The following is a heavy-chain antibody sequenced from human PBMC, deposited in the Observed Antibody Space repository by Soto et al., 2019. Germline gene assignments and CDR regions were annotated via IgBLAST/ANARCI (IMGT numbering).Heavy chain of an antibody. Sequence: PGGSLRLSCVASGFTDSSKYMSWVRPPPGHGLEWVSLIQSGGPTYYADSVKGRFTISRDTSENTVHLQMDSLRAEDTAVYYCARDDVLCDGGRCYGVPLDDWGKGTTVTVSS. D-gene: IGHD2-15*01. CDR3: ARDDVLCDGGRCYGVPLDD. CDR2: IQSGGPT. CDR1: GFTDSSKY. V-gene: IGHV3-66*01. J-gene: IGHJ6*04.